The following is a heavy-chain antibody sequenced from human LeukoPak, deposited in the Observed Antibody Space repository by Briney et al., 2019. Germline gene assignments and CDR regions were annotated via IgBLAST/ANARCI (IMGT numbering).Heavy chain of an antibody. CDR2: ISYDGSNK. CDR1: GFTFSSYA. D-gene: IGHD3-9*01. J-gene: IGHJ6*03. CDR3: ARWASKLVIPSAYYYYYMDV. V-gene: IGHV3-30*04. Sequence: GGSLRLSCAASGFTFSSYAMHWVRQAPGKGLEWVAVISYDGSNKYYADSVKGRFTISRDNSKNTLYLQMNSLRAEDTAVYYCARWASKLVIPSAYYYYYMDVWGKGTTVTVSS.